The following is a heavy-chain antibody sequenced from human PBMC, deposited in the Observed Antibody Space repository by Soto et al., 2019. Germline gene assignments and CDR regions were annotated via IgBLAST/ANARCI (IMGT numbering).Heavy chain of an antibody. CDR1: GFTFSSYE. CDR3: ASGALTERSYYGMDV. V-gene: IGHV3-48*03. Sequence: GGSLRLSCAASGFTFSSYEMNWVRQAPGKGLEWVSYISSSGSTIYYADSVKGRFTISRDNAKNSLYLQMNSLRAEDTAVYYCASGALTERSYYGMDVWGQGTTVTVSS. CDR2: ISSSGSTI. D-gene: IGHD4-4*01. J-gene: IGHJ6*02.